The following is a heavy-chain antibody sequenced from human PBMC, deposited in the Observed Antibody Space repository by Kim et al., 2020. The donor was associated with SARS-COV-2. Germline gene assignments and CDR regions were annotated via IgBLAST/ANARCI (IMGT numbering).Heavy chain of an antibody. Sequence: GGSLRLSCAASGFTFSSYAMHWVRQAPGKGLEWVAVISYDGSNKYYADSVKGRFTISRDNSKNTLYLQMNSLRAEDTAVYYCAREGDGYNYVDYWGQGTLVTVSS. CDR3: AREGDGYNYVDY. D-gene: IGHD5-12*01. CDR2: ISYDGSNK. CDR1: GFTFSSYA. J-gene: IGHJ4*02. V-gene: IGHV3-30*04.